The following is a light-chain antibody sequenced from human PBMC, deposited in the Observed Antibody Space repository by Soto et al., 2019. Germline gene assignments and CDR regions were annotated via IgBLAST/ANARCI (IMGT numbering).Light chain of an antibody. J-gene: IGKJ1*01. Sequence: EIVLTQSPGTLSLSPGDRATLSCRASQSVNSNYLAWYQRKPGQAPRLLIYGASNRATDIPYRFSASGSGTDFTLTITRLEAEDFAVYYCQQYDSTPQTFGQGTKVE. CDR3: QQYDSTPQT. V-gene: IGKV3-20*01. CDR1: QSVNSNY. CDR2: GAS.